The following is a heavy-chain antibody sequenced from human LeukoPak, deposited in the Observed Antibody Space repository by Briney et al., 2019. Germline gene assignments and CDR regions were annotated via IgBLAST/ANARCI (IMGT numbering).Heavy chain of an antibody. Sequence: ASVKVSCKASGYTFTGYYMHWVRQAPGQGLEWMGWINPNSGGTNYTQKFQGRVTMTRDTSISTAYMELSRLRSDDTAVYYCARDLCSGGSCYWFDYWGQGTLVTVSS. CDR2: INPNSGGT. V-gene: IGHV1-2*02. CDR1: GYTFTGYY. J-gene: IGHJ4*02. CDR3: ARDLCSGGSCYWFDY. D-gene: IGHD2-15*01.